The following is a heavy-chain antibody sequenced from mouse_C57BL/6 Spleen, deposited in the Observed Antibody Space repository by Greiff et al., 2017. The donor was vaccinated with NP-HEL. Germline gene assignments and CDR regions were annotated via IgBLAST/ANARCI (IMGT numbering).Heavy chain of an antibody. Sequence: VQRVESGAELVKPGASVKISCKASGYAFSSYWMNWVKPRPGKGLEWIGQIYPGDGDTNYNGKFKGKATLTADKSSSTAYMQLSSLTSEDSAVYFCARIYYYGSSSYFDYWGQGTTLTVSS. CDR2: IYPGDGDT. CDR1: GYAFSSYW. CDR3: ARIYYYGSSSYFDY. V-gene: IGHV1-80*01. D-gene: IGHD1-1*01. J-gene: IGHJ2*01.